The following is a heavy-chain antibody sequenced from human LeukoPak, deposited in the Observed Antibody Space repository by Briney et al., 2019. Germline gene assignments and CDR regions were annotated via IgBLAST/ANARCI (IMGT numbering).Heavy chain of an antibody. V-gene: IGHV4-59*06. J-gene: IGHJ6*02. D-gene: IGHD2-15*01. CDR2: IYYSGST. Sequence: SETLSLTCTVSGGSISSYYWSWIRQHPGKGLEWIGYIYYSGSTYYNPSLKSRVTISVDTSKNQFSLKLSSVTAADTAVYYCASSYCSGGSCYGHYYYYYYGMDVWGQGTTVTVSS. CDR3: ASSYCSGGSCYGHYYYYYYGMDV. CDR1: GGSISSYY.